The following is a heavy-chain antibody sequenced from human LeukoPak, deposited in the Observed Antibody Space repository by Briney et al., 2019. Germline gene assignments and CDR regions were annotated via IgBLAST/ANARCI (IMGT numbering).Heavy chain of an antibody. CDR3: ASLTGPTIFGVVIPGDY. CDR2: IYHSGST. CDR1: GGSISSYY. V-gene: IGHV4-59*12. Sequence: SETLSLTCTVSGGSISSYYWSWIRQPPGKGLEWIGYIYHSGSTYYNPSLKSRVTISVDRSKNQFSLKLSSVTAADTAVYYCASLTGPTIFGVVIPGDYWGQGTLVTV. J-gene: IGHJ4*02. D-gene: IGHD3-3*01.